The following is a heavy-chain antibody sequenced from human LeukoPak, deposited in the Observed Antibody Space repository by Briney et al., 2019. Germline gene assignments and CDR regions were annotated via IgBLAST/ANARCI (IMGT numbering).Heavy chain of an antibody. CDR3: AKERRRVDTSMIRSYFFDS. Sequence: TGGPLRLSCAASGFTFSSSAMSWVRQTPSKGLEWLSSITGDGVTTYYADSVKGRFTISRDNSKNILFLQMNSLRAEDSASYFCAKERRRVDTSMIRSYFFDSWGQGTPVTVSS. CDR1: GFTFSSSA. CDR2: ITGDGVTT. J-gene: IGHJ4*02. V-gene: IGHV3-23*01. D-gene: IGHD3-16*01.